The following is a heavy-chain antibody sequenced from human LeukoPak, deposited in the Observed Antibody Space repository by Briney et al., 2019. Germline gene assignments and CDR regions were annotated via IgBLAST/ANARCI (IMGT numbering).Heavy chain of an antibody. J-gene: IGHJ4*02. CDR3: ARGVGQYYDFWGGYTYFDY. D-gene: IGHD3-3*01. CDR1: GPTFIAHA. CDR2: IWYDGSNK. Sequence: GGSLRLSCVASGPTFIAHAMTWVRQAPGKGLEWVAVIWYDGSNKYYADSVKGRFTISRDNSKNTLYLQMNSLRAEDTAVYYCARGVGQYYDFWGGYTYFDYWGQGTLVTVSS. V-gene: IGHV3-33*08.